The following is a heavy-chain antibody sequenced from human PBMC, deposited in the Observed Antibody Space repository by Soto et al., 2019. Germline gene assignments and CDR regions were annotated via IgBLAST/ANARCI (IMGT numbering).Heavy chain of an antibody. Sequence: TSETLSLTCTVSGGSISSGGYYWSWIRQHPGKGLEWIGYIYYSGSTYYNPSLKSRVTISVDTSKNRFSLKLSSVTAADTAVYYCARDGGSSCTNGVCYIDWGQGTLVTVSS. V-gene: IGHV4-31*03. CDR1: GGSISSGGYY. CDR3: ARDGGSSCTNGVCYID. J-gene: IGHJ4*02. D-gene: IGHD2-8*01. CDR2: IYYSGST.